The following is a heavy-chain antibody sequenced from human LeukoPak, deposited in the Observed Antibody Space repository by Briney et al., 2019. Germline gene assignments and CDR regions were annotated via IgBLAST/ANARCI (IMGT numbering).Heavy chain of an antibody. CDR3: AKDGEYSGTYLFDY. J-gene: IGHJ4*02. D-gene: IGHD1-26*01. CDR1: GFTFNNYA. Sequence: GGSLRLSCAASGFTFNNYAMSWVRQAPGKGLEWVSAISGSGGSTYYADSVKGRFTISRDNSKNTLYLQMNSLRAEDTAVYYCAKDGEYSGTYLFDYWGQGTLVTVSS. V-gene: IGHV3-23*01. CDR2: ISGSGGST.